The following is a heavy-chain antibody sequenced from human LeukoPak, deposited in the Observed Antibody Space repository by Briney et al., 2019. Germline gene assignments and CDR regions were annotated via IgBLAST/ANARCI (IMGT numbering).Heavy chain of an antibody. Sequence: SVKVSCKASGGTFSSYAISWVRQAPGQGLEWMGGIIPIFGTANYAQKFQGRVTITTDESTSTAYMELSSLRSEDTAVYYCARESKELQPFFNYWGQGTLVTVSS. V-gene: IGHV1-69*05. J-gene: IGHJ4*02. D-gene: IGHD1-26*01. CDR3: ARESKELQPFFNY. CDR1: GGTFSSYA. CDR2: IIPIFGTA.